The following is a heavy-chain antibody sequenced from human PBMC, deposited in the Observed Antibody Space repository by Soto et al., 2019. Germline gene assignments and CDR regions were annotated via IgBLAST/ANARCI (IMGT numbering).Heavy chain of an antibody. V-gene: IGHV4-59*01. Sequence: SETLSLTCTVSGGSMSPYYLSWIRQPPGKGLEWIGYMYYSGSSNYSPSLKSRVTMSVDTSKNQLSLRGLTSDDTAVYYCARASYCSGGTCTTWFHPWGQGTLVTVSS. CDR2: MYYSGSS. D-gene: IGHD2-15*01. CDR3: ARASYCSGGTCTTWFHP. J-gene: IGHJ5*02. CDR1: GGSMSPYY.